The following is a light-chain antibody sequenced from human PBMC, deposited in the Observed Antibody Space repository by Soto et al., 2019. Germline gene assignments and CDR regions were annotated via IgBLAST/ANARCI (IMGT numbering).Light chain of an antibody. Sequence: DIQMTQSPSSLSASVGDRVTITCQASEGVKKYLSWYQHKPGKAPKLLVYDASTLEVGVPSRFIGSGSGTHFTLTISSLEPEDFATYFGHQYDSLPLTFGGGTKV. J-gene: IGKJ4*01. V-gene: IGKV1-33*01. CDR1: EGVKKY. CDR2: DAS. CDR3: HQYDSLPLT.